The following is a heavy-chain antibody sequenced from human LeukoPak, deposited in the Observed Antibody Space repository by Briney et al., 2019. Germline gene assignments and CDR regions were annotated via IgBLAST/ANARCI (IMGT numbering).Heavy chain of an antibody. V-gene: IGHV1-69*13. CDR2: IIPIFGIA. J-gene: IGHJ6*04. CDR1: GGTFSSYA. Sequence: SVKVSFTASGGTFSSYAISGVRQAPGQGLERMGGIIPIFGIASYTQKFQGRVTITADESTSTAYMGLSSLRSEDTAVYYCASTHDYGDYYYDYGMDVWGKGTPVTVSS. D-gene: IGHD4-17*01. CDR3: ASTHDYGDYYYDYGMDV.